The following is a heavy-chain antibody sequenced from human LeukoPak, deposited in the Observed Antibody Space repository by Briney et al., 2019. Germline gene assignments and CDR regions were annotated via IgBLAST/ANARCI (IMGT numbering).Heavy chain of an antibody. CDR3: ARDPDPQYCSGGSCDPFDY. Sequence: GASVKVSCKASGGTFSSYAISWVRQAPGQGLEWMGWISAYNGNTNYAQKLQGRVTMTTDTSTSTAYMELRSLRSDDTAVYYCARDPDPQYCSGGSCDPFDYWGQGTLVTVSS. D-gene: IGHD2-15*01. CDR2: ISAYNGNT. V-gene: IGHV1-18*01. CDR1: GGTFSSYA. J-gene: IGHJ4*02.